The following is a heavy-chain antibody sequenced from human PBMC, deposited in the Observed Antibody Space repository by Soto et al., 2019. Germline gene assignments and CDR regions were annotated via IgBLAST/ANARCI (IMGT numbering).Heavy chain of an antibody. V-gene: IGHV3-73*02. D-gene: IGHD6-19*01. J-gene: IGHJ4*02. CDR3: TRSYSSGWYY. CDR1: GFTFSGSA. Sequence: EVQLVESGGGLVQPGGSLKLSCAASGFTFSGSAMHWVRQASGKGLEWVGRIRSKANSYATAYAASVKGRFTISRDDSKNTAYLKRNSLKTEDTAVYSFTRSYSSGWYYGGQGTLVPVSS. CDR2: IRSKANSYAT.